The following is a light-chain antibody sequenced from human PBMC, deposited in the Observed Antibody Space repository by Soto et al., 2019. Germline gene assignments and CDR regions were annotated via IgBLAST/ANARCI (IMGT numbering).Light chain of an antibody. CDR2: ASS. CDR3: QQSYSTPWT. V-gene: IGKV1-39*01. J-gene: IGKJ1*01. CDR1: QSISSY. Sequence: DIQMSQSPSSLSASVGDRVTITCRASQSISSYLNWYQQKPGKAPKLLIYASSSLQSGVPSRFSGSGSGTDFTLTISNLQPEDFATYYCQQSYSTPWTFGQGTKLDIK.